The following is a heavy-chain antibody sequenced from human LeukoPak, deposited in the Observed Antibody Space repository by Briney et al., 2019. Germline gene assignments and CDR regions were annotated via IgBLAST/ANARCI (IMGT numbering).Heavy chain of an antibody. V-gene: IGHV3-21*01. CDR1: GFTFRCYS. J-gene: IGHJ3*02. CDR3: AKNLACTSCYELGAFDI. D-gene: IGHD2-2*01. Sequence: GGPLRLPCAASGFTFRCYSKNGAPQSPGKGLEGVSSISSRSGYIYYADSVKGRFTISRDNAKNSLYLQMNSLRAEDTAVYYCAKNLACTSCYELGAFDIWGQGTMVTVSS. CDR2: ISSRSGYI.